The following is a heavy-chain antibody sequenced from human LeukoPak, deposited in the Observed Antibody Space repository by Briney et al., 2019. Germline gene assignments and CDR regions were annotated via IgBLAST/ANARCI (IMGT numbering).Heavy chain of an antibody. V-gene: IGHV3-74*01. CDR2: IDGDGGST. J-gene: IGHJ4*02. Sequence: GGSLRLSCAASGFTFSSYWMHWVRQAPGKGLVWVSRIDGDGGSTSYADSVKGRFTISRDNAKNTLYLQMNSLRAEDTAVYYRARDRGYTPDCWGQGTLVTVSS. CDR3: ARDRGYTPDC. CDR1: GFTFSSYW. D-gene: IGHD5-18*01.